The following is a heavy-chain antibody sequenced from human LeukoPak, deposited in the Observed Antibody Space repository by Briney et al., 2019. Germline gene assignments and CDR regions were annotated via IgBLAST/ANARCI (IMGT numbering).Heavy chain of an antibody. V-gene: IGHV3-23*01. CDR2: ISGSGGST. D-gene: IGHD2-21*02. CDR1: GFTFSSYW. CDR3: AKDLSPFVVVTAIHDY. Sequence: RGSLRLSCAASGFTFSSYWMSWVRQAPGKGLEWVSAISGSGGSTYYADSVKGRFTISRDNSKNTLYLQMNSLRAEDTAVYYCAKDLSPFVVVTAIHDYWGQGTLVTVSS. J-gene: IGHJ4*02.